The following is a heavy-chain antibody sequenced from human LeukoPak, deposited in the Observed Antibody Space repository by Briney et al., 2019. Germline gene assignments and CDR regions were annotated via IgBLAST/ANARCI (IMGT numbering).Heavy chain of an antibody. D-gene: IGHD2-15*01. CDR3: ARGYCSGGSCPKWVYFDY. CDR2: VYYSGST. Sequence: PSGTLSLTCTVSGGSISSSVNYWGWIRQPPGKGLEWIGSVYYSGSTYYNPSLKSRVTISVDTSKNQFSLKLSSVTAADTAVYFCARGYCSGGSCPKWVYFDYWGQETLVTVSS. V-gene: IGHV4-39*07. J-gene: IGHJ4*02. CDR1: GGSISSSVNY.